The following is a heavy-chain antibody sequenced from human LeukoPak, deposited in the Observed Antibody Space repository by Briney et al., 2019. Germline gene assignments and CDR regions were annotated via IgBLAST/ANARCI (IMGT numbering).Heavy chain of an antibody. CDR3: ARAGYCSSISCYNPVYFDY. Sequence: SVKVSCKASGGTFSSYAISWVRQAPGQGLEWMGRIIPIFGTANYAQKFQGRVTITTDESTSTAYMELSSLRSDDTAVYYCARAGYCSSISCYNPVYFDYWGQGTLVTVSS. V-gene: IGHV1-69*05. CDR2: IIPIFGTA. J-gene: IGHJ4*02. D-gene: IGHD2-2*02. CDR1: GGTFSSYA.